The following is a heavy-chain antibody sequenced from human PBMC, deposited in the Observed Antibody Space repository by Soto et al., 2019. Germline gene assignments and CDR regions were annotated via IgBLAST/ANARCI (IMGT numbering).Heavy chain of an antibody. J-gene: IGHJ4*02. Sequence: GESLKISCKGSGNTFTSHWIGWVRQMPGKALEWMGIIHVGDSETRYSPPFQGQVTISADKSISTAYLQWSSLKASDTAMYYCACQYCSSGTCYFDYWGQGTLVTV. D-gene: IGHD2-15*01. CDR3: ACQYCSSGTCYFDY. V-gene: IGHV5-51*01. CDR1: GNTFTSHW. CDR2: IHVGDSET.